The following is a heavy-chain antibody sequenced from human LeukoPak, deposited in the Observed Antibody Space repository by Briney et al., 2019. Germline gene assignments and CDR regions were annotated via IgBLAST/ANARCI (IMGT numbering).Heavy chain of an antibody. CDR3: ARDKPGIAAPDV. D-gene: IGHD6-13*01. V-gene: IGHV3-69-1*02. CDR2: IVTGRDK. Sequence: GGSLRLSCAASTFTFRNYEMSWVRQAPGKGPEWVSSIVTGRDKHYADTVRGRFTISGDSAKNSLYLQMDSLRAEDAAVYYCARDKPGIAAPDVWGKGTTVTVSS. CDR1: TFTFRNYE. J-gene: IGHJ6*04.